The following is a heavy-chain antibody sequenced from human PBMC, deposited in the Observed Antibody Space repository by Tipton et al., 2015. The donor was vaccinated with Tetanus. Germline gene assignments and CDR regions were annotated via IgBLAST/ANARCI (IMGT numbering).Heavy chain of an antibody. CDR1: GFSFSSYW. Sequence: SLRLSCAASGFSFSSYWMHWVRQGPGKGLEFVAHINTDGSEANYADSVRGRFTISRDNAKNSLYLQMNSLRAEDTALYYCAKVVAGAEGYGYFHHWGQGTLVTVSS. V-gene: IGHV3-74*01. J-gene: IGHJ1*01. CDR3: AKVVAGAEGYGYFHH. CDR2: INTDGSEA. D-gene: IGHD6-19*01.